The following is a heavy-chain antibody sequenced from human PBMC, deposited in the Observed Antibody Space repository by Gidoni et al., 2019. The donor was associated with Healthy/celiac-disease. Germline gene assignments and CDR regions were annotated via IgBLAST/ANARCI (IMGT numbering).Heavy chain of an antibody. Sequence: QVQLVQSGAEVKKPGSSVKVSCKASGGTFSSYAISWVRQAPGQGLEWMGGIIPIFGTANYAQKFQGRVTITADESTSTAYMELSSLRSEDTAVYYCARETGLTAMGALGAFDIWGQGTMVTVSS. J-gene: IGHJ3*02. D-gene: IGHD5-18*01. CDR3: ARETGLTAMGALGAFDI. CDR1: GGTFSSYA. CDR2: IIPIFGTA. V-gene: IGHV1-69*01.